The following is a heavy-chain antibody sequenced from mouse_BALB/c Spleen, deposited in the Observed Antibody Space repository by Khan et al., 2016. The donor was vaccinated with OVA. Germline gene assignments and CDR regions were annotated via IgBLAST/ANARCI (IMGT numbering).Heavy chain of an antibody. V-gene: IGHV1-77*01. Sequence: QVQLQQSGAELARPGASVKLSCKASGYTFTDYYINWVKQMTGQGLEWIGEISPGSGDTYYNEKFKGKATLTADKSSTTAYMQLKSQTSEASSVYFCARRNYFGYTFAYWGQGTLVTVSA. CDR1: GYTFTDYY. CDR3: ARRNYFGYTFAY. J-gene: IGHJ3*01. CDR2: ISPGSGDT. D-gene: IGHD1-2*01.